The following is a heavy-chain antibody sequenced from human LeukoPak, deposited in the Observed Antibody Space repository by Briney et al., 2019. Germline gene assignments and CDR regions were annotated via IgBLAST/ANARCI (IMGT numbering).Heavy chain of an antibody. CDR2: IYYSGST. CDR3: ARGDGSGSYPFDY. V-gene: IGHV4-59*01. D-gene: IGHD3-10*01. CDR1: GVSISSYY. J-gene: IGHJ4*02. Sequence: SETLSLTCTVSGVSISSYYWSWIRQPPGKGLEWIGYIYYSGSTNYNPSLKSRVTISVDTPKNQFSLKLNSVTAADTAVYYCARGDGSGSYPFDYWGQGTLVTVSS.